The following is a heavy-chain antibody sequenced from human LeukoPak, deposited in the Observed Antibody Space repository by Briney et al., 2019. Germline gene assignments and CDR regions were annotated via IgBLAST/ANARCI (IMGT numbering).Heavy chain of an antibody. Sequence: PGGSLRLSCAASGNYWMHWVRQAPGKGLVWVSHINSDGSWTSYADSVKGRFTISKDNAKNTVYLQMNSLRAEDTAVYYCVSFYEKYWGRGTLAPVSS. D-gene: IGHD2/OR15-2a*01. CDR3: VSFYEKY. J-gene: IGHJ4*02. CDR2: INSDGSWT. V-gene: IGHV3-74*01. CDR1: GNYW.